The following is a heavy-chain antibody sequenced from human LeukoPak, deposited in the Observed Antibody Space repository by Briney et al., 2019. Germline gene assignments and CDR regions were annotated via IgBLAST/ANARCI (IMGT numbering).Heavy chain of an antibody. CDR2: IISAGDVT. Sequence: PGGSLRLSCAVSGFTYSNYAMSWVRQAPGKGLEWVSGIISAGDVTYYADSVRGRFTISRDNSKNTLYLQMNSLRAEDTAVYFCAKVSRAGTRFYFDSWGQGTLVTVSS. J-gene: IGHJ4*02. D-gene: IGHD3/OR15-3a*01. CDR1: GFTYSNYA. CDR3: AKVSRAGTRFYFDS. V-gene: IGHV3-23*01.